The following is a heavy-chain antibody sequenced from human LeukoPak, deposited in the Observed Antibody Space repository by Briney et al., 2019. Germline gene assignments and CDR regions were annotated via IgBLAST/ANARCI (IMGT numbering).Heavy chain of an antibody. D-gene: IGHD6-19*01. CDR3: ARTIAVAGTWIDY. CDR1: GGSFSGYY. V-gene: IGHV4-34*01. J-gene: IGHJ4*02. CDR2: INHSGST. Sequence: SETLSLTCAVYGGSFSGYYWSWIRQPPGKGLEWIGEINHSGSTNYNPSLKSRVTISVDTSENQFSLKLSSVTAADTAVYYCARTIAVAGTWIDYWGQGTLVTVSS.